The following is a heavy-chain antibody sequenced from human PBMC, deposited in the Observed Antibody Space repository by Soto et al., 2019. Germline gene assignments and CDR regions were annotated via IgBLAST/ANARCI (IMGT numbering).Heavy chain of an antibody. D-gene: IGHD4-17*01. J-gene: IGHJ4*02. CDR3: AHAGDYDLLSFDH. CDR2: IYWDDDQ. V-gene: IGHV2-5*02. Sequence: QITLKESGPPLVRPAQTLTLTCAFSGFSLTTTSMGVAWIRQPPVKALEWPALIYWDDDQRYSPSLKDRLTISKDTSRSRVVLTISNMNPEDTGTYFCAHAGDYDLLSFDHWGPGTLVTVSS. CDR1: GFSLTTTSMG.